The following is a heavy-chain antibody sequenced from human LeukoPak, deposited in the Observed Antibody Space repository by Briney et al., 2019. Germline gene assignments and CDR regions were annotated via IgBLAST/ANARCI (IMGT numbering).Heavy chain of an antibody. CDR1: GYTFTGYY. CDR2: INPNSGGT. V-gene: IGHV1-2*02. Sequence: ASVKVSCKASGYTFTGYYMHWVRQAPGQGLEWMGWINPNSGGTNYAQKFQGRVTMTRDTSISTAYMELSRLRSDDTAVYYCARVSESYYGSGSFRNVLDYWGQGTLVTVSS. D-gene: IGHD3-10*01. J-gene: IGHJ4*02. CDR3: ARVSESYYGSGSFRNVLDY.